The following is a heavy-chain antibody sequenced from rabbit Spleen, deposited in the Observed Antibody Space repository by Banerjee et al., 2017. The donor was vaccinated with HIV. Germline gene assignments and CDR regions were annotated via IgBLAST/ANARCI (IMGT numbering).Heavy chain of an antibody. CDR2: INTDTTST. Sequence: QEQLVESGGGLVQPEGSLTLTCKASGFSLSSYGMTWVRQAPGKGLEWIGYINTDTTSTWYASWAKGRFTISKTSSTTVTLQMTSLTAADTATYFCARTDTPYSIDGYAFNLWGPGTLVTVS. D-gene: IGHD6-1*01. CDR3: ARTDTPYSIDGYAFNL. V-gene: IGHV1S45*01. J-gene: IGHJ4*01. CDR1: GFSLSSYG.